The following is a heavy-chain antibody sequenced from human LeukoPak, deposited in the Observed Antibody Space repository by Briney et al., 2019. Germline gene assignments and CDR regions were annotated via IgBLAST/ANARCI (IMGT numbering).Heavy chain of an antibody. CDR1: GGSISSYY. V-gene: IGHV4-4*07. Sequence: SETLSLTCTVSGGSISSYYWSWIRQPAGKGLEWIGRIYTSGSTNYNPSLKSRVTMSVDTSKNQFSLNLSSVTAADTAVYYCARAPAAGRGNYFDYWGQGTLVTVSS. CDR2: IYTSGST. J-gene: IGHJ4*02. D-gene: IGHD6-13*01. CDR3: ARAPAAGRGNYFDY.